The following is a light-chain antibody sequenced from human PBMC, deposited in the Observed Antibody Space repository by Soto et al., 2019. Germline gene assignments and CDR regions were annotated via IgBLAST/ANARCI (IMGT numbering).Light chain of an antibody. CDR2: GAS. CDR1: QSISGN. CDR3: QQRSNF. V-gene: IGKV3-11*01. J-gene: IGKJ3*01. Sequence: EIVMTQSPATLTVSPGEGGTLSCRASQSISGNLAWYQQRPGQAPRLLIYGASTRATGIPARFSGSGSGTDFTLTISSLEPEDFAVYYCQQRSNFFGPGTKVDIK.